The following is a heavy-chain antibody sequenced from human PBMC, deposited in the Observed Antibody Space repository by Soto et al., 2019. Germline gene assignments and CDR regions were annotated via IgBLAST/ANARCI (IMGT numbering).Heavy chain of an antibody. J-gene: IGHJ6*02. Sequence: EVQLLESGGGLAQPGGSLRLSCAASGFAFNIYAMSWVRQAPGKGLEWVASISGSGSSTYSADSVKGRFTISRDNSKIMVHLQMNNLRAEDTATYYCAKCDGDYRYYYYGMDVWGQGTTVTVSS. CDR3: AKCDGDYRYYYYGMDV. D-gene: IGHD4-17*01. CDR2: ISGSGSST. CDR1: GFAFNIYA. V-gene: IGHV3-23*01.